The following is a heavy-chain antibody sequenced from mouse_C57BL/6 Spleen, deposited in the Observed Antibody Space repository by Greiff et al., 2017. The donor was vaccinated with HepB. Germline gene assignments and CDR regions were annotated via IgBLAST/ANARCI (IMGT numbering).Heavy chain of an antibody. CDR2: IHPNSGST. CDR3: ARFPSYGSSYVDY. J-gene: IGHJ2*01. D-gene: IGHD1-1*01. V-gene: IGHV1-64*01. Sequence: QVQLQQPGAELVKPGASVKLSCKASGYTFTSYWMHWVKQRPGQGLEWIGMIHPNSGSTNYNEKFKSKATLTVDTSSSTAYMQLSSLTSEDSAVYYCARFPSYGSSYVDYWGQGTTLTVSS. CDR1: GYTFTSYW.